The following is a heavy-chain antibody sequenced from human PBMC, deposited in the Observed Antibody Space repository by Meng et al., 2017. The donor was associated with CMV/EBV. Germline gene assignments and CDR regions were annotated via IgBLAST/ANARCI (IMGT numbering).Heavy chain of an antibody. CDR3: ARSPGAITNWFDP. J-gene: IGHJ5*02. D-gene: IGHD1-26*01. V-gene: IGHV1-2*02. CDR1: GYTFTGYY. Sequence: ASVKVSCKASGYTFTGYYMHWVRQAPGQGLGWMGWINPNSGGTNYAQKFQGRVTMTRDTSISTAYMELSRLGSDDTAVYYCARSPGAITNWFDPWGQGTLVTVSS. CDR2: INPNSGGT.